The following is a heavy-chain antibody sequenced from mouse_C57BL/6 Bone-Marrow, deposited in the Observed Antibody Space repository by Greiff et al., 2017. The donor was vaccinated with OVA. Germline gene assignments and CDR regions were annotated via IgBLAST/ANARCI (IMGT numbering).Heavy chain of an antibody. D-gene: IGHD1-1*01. CDR2: IHPNSGST. V-gene: IGHV1-64*01. CDR1: GYTFTSYW. Sequence: QVQLQQPGAELVKPGASVKLSCKASGYTFTSYWMHWVKQRPGQGLEWIGMIHPNSGSTNYNEKFKSKATLTVDKSYSTAYMQLSSLTSEDSAVYYCARWRDYYCSSFYYFDYWGQGTPLTVPS. J-gene: IGHJ2*01. CDR3: ARWRDYYCSSFYYFDY.